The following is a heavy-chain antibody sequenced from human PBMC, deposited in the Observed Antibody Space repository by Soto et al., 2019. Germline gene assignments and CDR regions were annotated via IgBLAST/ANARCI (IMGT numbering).Heavy chain of an antibody. CDR1: GFTFSSYW. Sequence: GGSLRLSCAASGFTFSSYWMHWVRQAPGKGLVWVSRINSDGSSTSYADSVKGRFTISRDNAKNTLYLQMNSLRAEDTAVYYCARDLATTVTASPLDYWGQGTLVTVSS. J-gene: IGHJ4*02. CDR3: ARDLATTVTASPLDY. D-gene: IGHD2-15*01. CDR2: INSDGSST. V-gene: IGHV3-74*01.